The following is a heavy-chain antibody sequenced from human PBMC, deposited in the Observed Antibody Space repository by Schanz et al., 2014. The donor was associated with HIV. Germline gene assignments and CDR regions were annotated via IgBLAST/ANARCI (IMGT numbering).Heavy chain of an antibody. CDR2: ISYDGSNK. J-gene: IGHJ4*02. D-gene: IGHD2-15*01. CDR3: ARGGIWEWDQPDFDY. CDR1: GFTFSSYA. Sequence: QVQLVESGGGVVQPGRSLRLSCAASGFTFSSYAMHWVRQAAGKGLEWVAVISYDGSNKNYADSVKGRFTISRDNSKNTLYLQMNSLRAEDTAVYYCARGGIWEWDQPDFDYWGQGTLVTVSS. V-gene: IGHV3-30-3*01.